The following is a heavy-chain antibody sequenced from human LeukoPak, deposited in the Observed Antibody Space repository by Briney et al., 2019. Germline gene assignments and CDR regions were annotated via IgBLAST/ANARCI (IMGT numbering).Heavy chain of an antibody. D-gene: IGHD3-10*01. J-gene: IGHJ5*02. CDR2: IRSDGSNK. CDR3: AKDYSKTSYYGSGTYYRPNWFDP. V-gene: IGHV3-30*02. Sequence: PGGSLRLSCTASGFTFGDYAMSWVRQAPGTGLEWVAFIRSDGSNKNYADSVKGRFTISRDNSKNTLYLQMNSLRPDDTAVYYCAKDYSKTSYYGSGTYYRPNWFDPWGQGTLVTVSS. CDR1: GFTFGDYA.